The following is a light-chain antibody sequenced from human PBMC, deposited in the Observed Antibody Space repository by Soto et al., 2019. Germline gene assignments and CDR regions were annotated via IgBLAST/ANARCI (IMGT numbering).Light chain of an antibody. CDR2: AAS. CDR3: QQSYSTPWT. CDR1: QSITNY. Sequence: DIQMTQSPSSLSASVGDRVTITCRASQSITNYLNWYQQKPGKAPKILIYAASSLQSGVPSRFRGSGSGTHFTLNINSLQPEDFATYYCQQSYSTPWTFGQGTKVEIK. J-gene: IGKJ1*01. V-gene: IGKV1-39*01.